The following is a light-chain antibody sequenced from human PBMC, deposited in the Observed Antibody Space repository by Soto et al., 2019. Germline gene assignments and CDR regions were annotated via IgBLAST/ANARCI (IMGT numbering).Light chain of an antibody. CDR3: QSYDSNLSEV. V-gene: IGLV1-40*01. CDR1: GSNIGAGYG. Sequence: QSVLTQPPSVPEAPGQTVTISCTGSGSNIGAGYGVQWYQQLPGTAPRLLIYGSDDRPSGVPDRFSASVSGNSASLAITGLQTEDEAVYYCQSYDSNLSEVFGPGTMVTVL. CDR2: GSD. J-gene: IGLJ1*01.